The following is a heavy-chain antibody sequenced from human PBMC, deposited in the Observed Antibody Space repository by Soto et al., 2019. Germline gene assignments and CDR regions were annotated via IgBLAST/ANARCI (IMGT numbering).Heavy chain of an antibody. D-gene: IGHD3-10*01. Sequence: QVQLQQWGAGLLKPSETLSLTCAVYGGSFSGYYWSWIRQPPGKGLEWIGEINHSGSTNYNPSLKSRVTISVDTSKNQFSLKLSSVTVADTAVYYCARTRVGRRDAFDIWGQGTMVTVSS. J-gene: IGHJ3*02. CDR3: ARTRVGRRDAFDI. CDR1: GGSFSGYY. V-gene: IGHV4-34*01. CDR2: INHSGST.